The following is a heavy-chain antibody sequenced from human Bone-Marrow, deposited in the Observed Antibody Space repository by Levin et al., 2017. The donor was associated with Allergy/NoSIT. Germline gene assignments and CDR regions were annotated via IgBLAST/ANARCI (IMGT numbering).Heavy chain of an antibody. D-gene: IGHD6-19*01. CDR1: GGPISVYY. CDR2: IYHSGNT. V-gene: IGHV4-59*01. Sequence: PSETPSLTCTVSGGPISVYYWSWIRQPPGKGLEWIGYIYHSGNTYHNPALERRVSISMDTSRNQISLRLSSVTAADTAIYYCARDEGIAVGHFDYWGRGTLVTVSS. J-gene: IGHJ4*02. CDR3: ARDEGIAVGHFDY.